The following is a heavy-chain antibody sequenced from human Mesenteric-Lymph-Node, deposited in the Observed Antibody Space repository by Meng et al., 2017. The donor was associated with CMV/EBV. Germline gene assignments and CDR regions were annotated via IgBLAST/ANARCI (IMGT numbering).Heavy chain of an antibody. CDR2: VSAEGDII. CDR3: AKDGSYYGSPAFDF. Sequence: GESLKISCAASGFTVSSNYMSWVRQAPGKGLEWVASVSAEGDIIQYADPVRGRFAISRDFSKNMLSLQMDSLRVEDTAVYHCAKDGSYYGSPAFDFWGQGTLVTVSS. D-gene: IGHD3-10*01. V-gene: IGHV3-23*01. CDR1: GFTVSSNY. J-gene: IGHJ4*02.